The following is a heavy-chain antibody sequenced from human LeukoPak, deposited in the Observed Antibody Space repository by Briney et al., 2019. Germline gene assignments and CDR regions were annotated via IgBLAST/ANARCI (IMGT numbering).Heavy chain of an antibody. J-gene: IGHJ1*01. CDR3: ARVFSGIYGGTVYFQH. D-gene: IGHD2-15*01. CDR2: IKQDGSEK. V-gene: IGHV3-7*01. Sequence: GGSLRLSCAASGFTFSSYWMSWVRQAPGKGLEWVANIKQDGSEKCYVDSVKGRFTISRDNAKNSLYLQMNSLRAEDTAVYYCARVFSGIYGGTVYFQHWGQGTLVTVSS. CDR1: GFTFSSYW.